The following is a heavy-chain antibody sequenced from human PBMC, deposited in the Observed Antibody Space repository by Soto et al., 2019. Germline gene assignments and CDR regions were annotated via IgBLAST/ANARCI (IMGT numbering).Heavy chain of an antibody. CDR2: IYYSGST. J-gene: IGHJ5*02. Sequence: TLSLTCTVSGGSISSGDYYWSWIRQPPGKGLEWIGYIYYSGSTYYNPSLKSRVTISVDTSKNQFSLKLSSVTAADTAVYYCAREPYCSGGSCYSGSCFDPWGQATLVTSPQ. D-gene: IGHD2-15*01. CDR1: GGSISSGDYY. V-gene: IGHV4-30-4*01. CDR3: AREPYCSGGSCYSGSCFDP.